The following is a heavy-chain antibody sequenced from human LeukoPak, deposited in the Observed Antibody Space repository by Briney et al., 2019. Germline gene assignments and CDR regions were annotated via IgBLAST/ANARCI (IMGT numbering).Heavy chain of an antibody. J-gene: IGHJ6*02. CDR1: GFTFSSYG. Sequence: PGGSLRLSCSASGFTFSSYGMSWVRHAPGEGLEWIGQIYHSGSTNYNPSLKSRVTISVDKSKNQFSLKLSSVTAADTAVYYCARGLEYYGDYGYYGMDVWGQGTTVTVSS. D-gene: IGHD4-17*01. CDR2: IYHSGST. V-gene: IGHV4-4*02. CDR3: ARGLEYYGDYGYYGMDV.